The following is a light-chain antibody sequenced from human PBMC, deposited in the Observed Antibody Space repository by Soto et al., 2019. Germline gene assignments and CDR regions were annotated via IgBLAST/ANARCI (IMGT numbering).Light chain of an antibody. V-gene: IGKV1-5*01. CDR2: DAS. CDR3: QQYKSYSL. Sequence: DIQMTQSPSTLSASVGDRVTLTSRASQSIGSWLAWYQQKPGKAPELLIYDASTLESGDPSRVSVSGSGTEFILTISSLQPDDFATYYCQQYKSYSLFGQGTKLEIK. CDR1: QSIGSW. J-gene: IGKJ2*01.